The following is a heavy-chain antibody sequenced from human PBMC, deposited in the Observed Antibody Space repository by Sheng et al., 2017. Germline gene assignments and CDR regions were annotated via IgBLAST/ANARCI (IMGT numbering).Heavy chain of an antibody. D-gene: IGHD3-22*01. J-gene: IGHJ3*02. CDR3: ARVLYDSSGYYYGDAWAFDI. CDR2: IYYSGST. Sequence: QVQLQESGPGLVKPSETLSLTCTVSGGSISSYYWSWIRQPPGKGLEWIGYIYYSGSTNYNPSLKSRVTISVDTSKNQFSLKLSSVTAADTAVYYCARVLYDSSGYYYGDAWAFDIWGQGTMVTVSS. CDR1: GGSISSYY. V-gene: IGHV4-59*01.